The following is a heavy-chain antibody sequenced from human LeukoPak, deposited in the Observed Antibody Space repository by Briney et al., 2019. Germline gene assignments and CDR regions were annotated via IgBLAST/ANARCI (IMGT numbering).Heavy chain of an antibody. Sequence: RPGGSLRLSCAASGFTLSSYGMHWVRQAPGKGLEWVAFIRYDGSNKYYADSVKGRFTISRDNSKNTLYLQMNSLRAEDTAVYYCAKDGVPAATFDYWGQGTLVTVSS. CDR2: IRYDGSNK. CDR3: AKDGVPAATFDY. D-gene: IGHD2-2*01. J-gene: IGHJ4*02. V-gene: IGHV3-30*02. CDR1: GFTLSSYG.